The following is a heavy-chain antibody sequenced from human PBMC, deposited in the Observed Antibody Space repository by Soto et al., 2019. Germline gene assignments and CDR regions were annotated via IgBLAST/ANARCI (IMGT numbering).Heavy chain of an antibody. CDR2: LSASSDNT. V-gene: IGHV3-23*01. J-gene: IGHJ4*02. Sequence: EVQLLESGGGLVQPGGSLRLSCAASGFTFSIYAMTWVRQAPGKGLEWVSSLSASSDNTYYADSVKGRFTISRDNSKNTLYLQMNSLRAEDTAVYYCASPGQYYYGSGYFDYWGQGTLVTVSS. CDR1: GFTFSIYA. D-gene: IGHD3-10*01. CDR3: ASPGQYYYGSGYFDY.